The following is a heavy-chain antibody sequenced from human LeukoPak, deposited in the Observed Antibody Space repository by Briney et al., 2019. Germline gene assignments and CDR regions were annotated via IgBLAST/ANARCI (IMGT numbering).Heavy chain of an antibody. CDR2: ISSSGSNI. J-gene: IGHJ4*02. Sequence: PGGSLRLSCAASGFTFSSYSMNWVRQAPGRGLEWVSSISSSGSNIYYADSVKGRFTISRDNAKNSLYLQMNSLRAEDTAVYYCARRDGYTFDYWGQGTLVTVSS. D-gene: IGHD5-24*01. CDR1: GFTFSSYS. CDR3: ARRDGYTFDY. V-gene: IGHV3-21*01.